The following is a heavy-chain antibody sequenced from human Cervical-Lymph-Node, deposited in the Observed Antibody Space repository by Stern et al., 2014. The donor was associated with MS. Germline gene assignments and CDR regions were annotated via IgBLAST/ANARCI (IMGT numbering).Heavy chain of an antibody. D-gene: IGHD3-10*01. CDR3: TRSVWGVGGE. J-gene: IGHJ4*02. CDR2: SNPNGSVT. CDR1: GYTFTNNY. Sequence: QVQLVESGPEVKKPSPTVMVSCTPSGYTFTNNYIHWGRQAPAPGHERMGISNPNGSVTASAQKFQGRLTMTRDTSTTTFYMRLITLTSEDTAMYYCTRSVWGVGGEWGQGTLVVVSS. V-gene: IGHV1-46*01.